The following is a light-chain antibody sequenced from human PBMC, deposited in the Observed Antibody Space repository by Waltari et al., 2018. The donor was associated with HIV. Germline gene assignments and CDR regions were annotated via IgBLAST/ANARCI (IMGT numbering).Light chain of an antibody. Sequence: QSALTQPASVSGSPGQSITISCTGTSRYVGGYNYVSLYQKHPGKAPKLMIYEVSNRPSGVSNRFSGSKSGNTAPLTISGLQAEDEADYYCSSYTSSSTFVVFGGGTKLTVL. CDR1: SRYVGGYNY. CDR2: EVS. CDR3: SSYTSSSTFVV. V-gene: IGLV2-14*01. J-gene: IGLJ2*01.